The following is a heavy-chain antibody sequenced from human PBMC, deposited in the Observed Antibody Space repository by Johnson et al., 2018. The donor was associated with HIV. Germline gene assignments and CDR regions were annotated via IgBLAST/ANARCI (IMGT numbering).Heavy chain of an antibody. Sequence: VQLVESGGGLVKPGGSLRLSCAASGFTFSDYYMSWIRQAPGKGLEWVSGINWNGGSTGYADSVKGRFTISRDNSKKSLHLQMNSLRVEDTAFYYCARDGWEQRGETVGDGFDIWGQGTMVTVSS. CDR1: GFTFSDYY. CDR3: ARDGWEQRGETVGDGFDI. D-gene: IGHD1-26*01. CDR2: INWNGGST. V-gene: IGHV3-20*04. J-gene: IGHJ3*02.